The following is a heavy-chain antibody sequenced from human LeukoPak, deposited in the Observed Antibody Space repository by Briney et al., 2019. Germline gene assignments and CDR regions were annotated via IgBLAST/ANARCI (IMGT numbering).Heavy chain of an antibody. D-gene: IGHD7-27*01. CDR3: ARTGDYDAFDI. J-gene: IGHJ3*02. CDR2: VIPTLGIA. V-gene: IGHV1-69*04. Sequence: GASVKVSCKASGGTFSNDAISWVRQAPGQGLEWMGRVIPTLGIALYAQRFKGRVTITADKSTSTAYMELSSLTFEDTAVYFCARTGDYDAFDIWGQGTMVTVSS. CDR1: GGTFSNDA.